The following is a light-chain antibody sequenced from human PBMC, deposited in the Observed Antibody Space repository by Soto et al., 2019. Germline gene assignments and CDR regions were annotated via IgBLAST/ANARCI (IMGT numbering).Light chain of an antibody. CDR3: QQSYSIPPT. CDR1: QSISSY. V-gene: IGKV1-39*01. Sequence: DIQMTQSPSSLSASVGDRVTITCRASQSISSYLNWYQQKPGKAPKLLIYAASSLQSGVPSRLSGSGSGTDFTLTTSSLLPEVFATYYCQQSYSIPPTLGPGTKVDI. J-gene: IGKJ1*01. CDR2: AAS.